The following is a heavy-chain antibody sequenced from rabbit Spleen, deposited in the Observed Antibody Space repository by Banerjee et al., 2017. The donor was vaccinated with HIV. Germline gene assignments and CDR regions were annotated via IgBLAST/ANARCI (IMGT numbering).Heavy chain of an antibody. Sequence: QSLEESGGDLIKPGASLTLTCTASGFSLSSSHYMCWVRQAPGKGLEWIACIAGSSSGFPYSATWTNGRFTISKTSSTTVTLQMASLTVAATATYFCARDFVTVIGWNFNLWGPRTLVTVS. CDR3: ARDFVTVIGWNFNL. J-gene: IGHJ4*01. V-gene: IGHV1S40*01. D-gene: IGHD1-1*01. CDR1: GFSLSSSHY. CDR2: IAGSSSGFP.